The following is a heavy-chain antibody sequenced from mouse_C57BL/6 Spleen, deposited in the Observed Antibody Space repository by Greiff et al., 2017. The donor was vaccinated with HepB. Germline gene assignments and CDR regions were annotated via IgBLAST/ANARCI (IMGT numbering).Heavy chain of an antibody. D-gene: IGHD1-1*01. J-gene: IGHJ4*01. Sequence: EVQGVESGGGLVKPGGSLKLSCAASGFTFSDYGMHWVRQAPEKGLEWVAYISSGSSTIYYADTVKGRFPISRDNAKNTLFLQMTSLRSEDTAMYYCAGDYGGYYAMDYWGQGTSVTVSS. V-gene: IGHV5-17*01. CDR3: AGDYGGYYAMDY. CDR2: ISSGSSTI. CDR1: GFTFSDYG.